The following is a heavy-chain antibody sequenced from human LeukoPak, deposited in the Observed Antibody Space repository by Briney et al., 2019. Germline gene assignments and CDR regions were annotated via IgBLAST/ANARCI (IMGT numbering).Heavy chain of an antibody. Sequence: SETLSLTCTVSGGSISSSSYYWGWIRQPPGKGLEWIGSIYYSGSTYYNPSLKSRVTISVDTSKNQFSLKLSSVTAADTAVYYCARGGMANDYWGQGTLVTVSS. CDR2: IYYSGST. CDR3: ARGGMANDY. J-gene: IGHJ4*02. V-gene: IGHV4-39*07. CDR1: GGSISSSSYY. D-gene: IGHD5-24*01.